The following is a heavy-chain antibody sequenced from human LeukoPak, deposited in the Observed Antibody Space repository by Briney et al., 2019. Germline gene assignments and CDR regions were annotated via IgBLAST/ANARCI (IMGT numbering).Heavy chain of an antibody. D-gene: IGHD5-18*01. CDR1: GFTFNSYG. J-gene: IGHJ4*02. V-gene: IGHV3-30*18. CDR3: AKDWFVNSPMAENYFDY. CDR2: ISSDGSNT. Sequence: GRSLRLSCAASGFTFNSYGMHWVRQAPGKGLEWVAVISSDGSNTYYVDSVKGRFIISRDNSEDTLFLQMNSLRPEDTAVYYCAKDWFVNSPMAENYFDYWGQGTQVTVSS.